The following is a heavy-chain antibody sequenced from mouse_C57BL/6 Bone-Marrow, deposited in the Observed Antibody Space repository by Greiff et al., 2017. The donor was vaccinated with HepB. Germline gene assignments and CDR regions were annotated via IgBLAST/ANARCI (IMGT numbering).Heavy chain of an antibody. CDR3: AKYSLVDY. CDR2: INPNNGGT. Sequence: EVQLQQPGPELVMPGASVKISCKASGYTFTDYYMNWVKQSHGQSLEWIGDINPNNGGTSYNQKFKGKATLTVDKSSSTAYMELRSLTSEDSAVYYCAKYSLVDYWGQGTTLTVSS. J-gene: IGHJ2*01. V-gene: IGHV1-26*01. CDR1: GYTFTDYY. D-gene: IGHD4-1*01.